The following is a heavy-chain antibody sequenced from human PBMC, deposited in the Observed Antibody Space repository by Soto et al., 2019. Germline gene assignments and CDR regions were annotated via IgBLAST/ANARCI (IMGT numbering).Heavy chain of an antibody. J-gene: IGHJ3*02. Sequence: SGGSLRLSCAASGFTFSSYAMHWVRQAPGKGLEWVAVISYDGSNKYYADSVKGRFTISRDNSKNTLYLQMNNLRAEDTAVYYCAILEDCGGDCYSGLDAFDIWGQGTMVTVSS. CDR1: GFTFSSYA. D-gene: IGHD2-21*02. CDR3: AILEDCGGDCYSGLDAFDI. V-gene: IGHV3-30-3*01. CDR2: ISYDGSNK.